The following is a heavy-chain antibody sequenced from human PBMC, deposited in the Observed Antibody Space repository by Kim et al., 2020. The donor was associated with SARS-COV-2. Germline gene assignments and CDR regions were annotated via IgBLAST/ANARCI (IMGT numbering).Heavy chain of an antibody. CDR3: VKDRGGSAWDVDN. J-gene: IGHJ4*02. CDR2: IRGSTTDT. CDR1: GFSFKKYA. D-gene: IGHD6-19*01. V-gene: IGHV3-23*01. Sequence: GGSLRLSCAASGFSFKKYAMTWVRQAPGKGLEWVSGIRGSTTDTYYTDSVRGRFTISRDNSKNSLYLQMNSLRVEDTAVYYCVKDRGGSAWDVDNWGQGTLVTVSS.